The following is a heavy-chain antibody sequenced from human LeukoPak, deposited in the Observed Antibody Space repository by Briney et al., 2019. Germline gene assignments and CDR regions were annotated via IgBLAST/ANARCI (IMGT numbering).Heavy chain of an antibody. CDR3: ARDSVDTATFYYYYMDV. CDR1: GFTFSDYY. D-gene: IGHD5-18*01. Sequence: KPGGSLRLSCAASGFTFSDYYMSWIRQAPGKGLEWVSYISSSGSTIYYADSVKGRFTISRDNAKNSLYLQMNSLRAEDTAVYYCARDSVDTATFYYYYMDVWGKGTTVTVSS. J-gene: IGHJ6*03. CDR2: ISSSGSTI. V-gene: IGHV3-11*04.